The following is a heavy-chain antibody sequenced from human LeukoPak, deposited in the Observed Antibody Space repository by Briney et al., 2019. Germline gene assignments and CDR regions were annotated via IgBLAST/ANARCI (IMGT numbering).Heavy chain of an antibody. Sequence: GGSLRLSCAASGFTFSSYAMSWVRQAPGKGLEWVSAISGSGGSTYYADSVKGRFTISRDNPKNTLYLQMNSLRAEDTAVYYCAKVDCSSTSCHLISWFYTGSFDYWGQGTLVTVSS. CDR3: AKVDCSSTSCHLISWFYTGSFDY. CDR1: GFTFSSYA. D-gene: IGHD2-2*01. V-gene: IGHV3-23*01. CDR2: ISGSGGST. J-gene: IGHJ4*02.